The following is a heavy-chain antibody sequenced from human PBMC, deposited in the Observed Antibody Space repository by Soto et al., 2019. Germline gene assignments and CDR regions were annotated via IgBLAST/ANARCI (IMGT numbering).Heavy chain of an antibody. D-gene: IGHD3-3*01. Sequence: GGSLRLSCAASGFTFSSYGMHWVRQAPGKGLEWVAVIWYDGSNKYYADSVKGRFTISRDNSKNTLYLQMNSLRAEDTAVYYCARDRIPFWSGNYYGMDVWGQGTTITVSS. CDR3: ARDRIPFWSGNYYGMDV. J-gene: IGHJ6*02. CDR1: GFTFSSYG. CDR2: IWYDGSNK. V-gene: IGHV3-33*01.